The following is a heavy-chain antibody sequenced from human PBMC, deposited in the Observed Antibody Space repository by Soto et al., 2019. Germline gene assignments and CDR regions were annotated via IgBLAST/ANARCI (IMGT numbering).Heavy chain of an antibody. V-gene: IGHV3-74*01. CDR3: ARDGEYFDWLFSN. J-gene: IGHJ4*02. D-gene: IGHD3-9*01. CDR1: GFTFSSYW. Sequence: RLSCAASGFTFSSYWMHWVRQAPGKGLVWVSRINSDGSSTSYADSVKGRFTISRDNAKNTLYLQMNSLRAEDTAVYYCARDGEYFDWLFSNWGQGTLVTVSS. CDR2: INSDGSST.